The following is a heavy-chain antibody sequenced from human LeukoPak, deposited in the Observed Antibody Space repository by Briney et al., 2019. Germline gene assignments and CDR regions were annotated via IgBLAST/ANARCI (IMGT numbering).Heavy chain of an antibody. CDR3: AREESVVLAMNYFDY. J-gene: IGHJ4*02. V-gene: IGHV1-18*01. D-gene: IGHD2-2*01. CDR2: ISAYNGNT. Sequence: ASVKVSCKASGYTXTSYGISWVRQAPGQGLEWMGWISAYNGNTNYAQKLQGRVTMTTDTSTSTAYMELRSLRSDDTAVYYCAREESVVLAMNYFDYWGQGTLVTVSS. CDR1: GYTXTSYG.